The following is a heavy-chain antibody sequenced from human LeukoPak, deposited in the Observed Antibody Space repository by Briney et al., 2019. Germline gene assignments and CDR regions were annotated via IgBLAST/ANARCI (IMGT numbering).Heavy chain of an antibody. CDR3: ARGPYHYYGSGSPQDDAFHI. CDR1: GYTFTGYY. J-gene: IGHJ3*02. D-gene: IGHD3-10*01. CDR2: INPNTGGT. V-gene: IGHV1-2*02. Sequence: GASVKVSCKASGYTFTGYYMHWVRQAPGQGLEWMGWINPNTGGTNFAQNFQGRVTMTRDTSISTAYMELSRLRSDDTAVYYCARGPYHYYGSGSPQDDAFHIWGQGTMVTVSS.